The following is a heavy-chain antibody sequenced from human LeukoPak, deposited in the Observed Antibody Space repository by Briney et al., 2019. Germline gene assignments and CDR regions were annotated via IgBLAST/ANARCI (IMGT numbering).Heavy chain of an antibody. J-gene: IGHJ4*02. Sequence: SETLSLTCAVYGGSFSSYYWSWIRQPPGKGLEWIGEINHSGSTNYNPSLKSRVTISVDTSKNQFSLKLSSVTAADTAVYYCARVGKSTKRAVAVAGTRGSSDYWGQGTLVTVSS. D-gene: IGHD6-19*01. V-gene: IGHV4-34*01. CDR2: INHSGST. CDR3: ARVGKSTKRAVAVAGTRGSSDY. CDR1: GGSFSSYY.